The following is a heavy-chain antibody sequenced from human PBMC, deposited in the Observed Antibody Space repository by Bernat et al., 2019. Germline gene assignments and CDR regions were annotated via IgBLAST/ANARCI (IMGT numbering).Heavy chain of an antibody. CDR1: GYSFTSYW. CDR3: ARSPSSGWHLNDAFDI. D-gene: IGHD6-19*01. Sequence: EVQLVQSGAEVKKPGESLKISCKGSGYSFTSYWIGWVRQMPGKGLEWMGIIYPGDSDTRYSPSFQGQVTISADKSISTAYLQWSSLKASDTAMYYCARSPSSGWHLNDAFDIWGQGTMVTVSS. CDR2: IYPGDSDT. V-gene: IGHV5-51*01. J-gene: IGHJ3*02.